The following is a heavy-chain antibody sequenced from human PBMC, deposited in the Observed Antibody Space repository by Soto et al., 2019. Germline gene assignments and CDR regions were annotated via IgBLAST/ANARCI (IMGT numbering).Heavy chain of an antibody. CDR3: AHRTYDILTGYVYFDY. V-gene: IGHV2-5*02. J-gene: IGHJ4*02. Sequence: QITLKESGPPLVKPTQPLTLTCTFSGFSLSTSGVGVGWIRQPPGKALEWLALIYWDDDKRYSPSLKSRLTITKDTSKNQVVLTMTNMDPVDTSTYYCAHRTYDILTGYVYFDYWGQGTLVTVSS. CDR2: IYWDDDK. D-gene: IGHD3-9*01. CDR1: GFSLSTSGVG.